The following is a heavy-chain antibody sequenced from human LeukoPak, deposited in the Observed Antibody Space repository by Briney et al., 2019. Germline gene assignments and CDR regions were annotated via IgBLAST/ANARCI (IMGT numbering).Heavy chain of an antibody. Sequence: SVKVSCKASGGTFSSYAISWVRQAPGQGLEWMGGIIPIFGTANYAQKFQGRVTMTRNTSISIAYMELSSLRSEDTAVYYCARAFYYDSSGYYYHFDYWGQGTLVTVSS. CDR3: ARAFYYDSSGYYYHFDY. CDR2: IIPIFGTA. D-gene: IGHD3-22*01. CDR1: GGTFSSYA. J-gene: IGHJ4*02. V-gene: IGHV1-69*05.